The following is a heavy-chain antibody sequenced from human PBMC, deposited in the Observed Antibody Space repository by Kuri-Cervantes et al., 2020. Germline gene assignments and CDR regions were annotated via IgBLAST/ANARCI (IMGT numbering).Heavy chain of an antibody. J-gene: IGHJ4*02. D-gene: IGHD3-16*02. Sequence: GESLKISCAASSFTFSRFWMTRVRQAPGKGLEWVANIKQDGSEKYYVDSVRGRFTISRDNAKNSLYLQMNSLRAEDTAVYYCARGWSSRTSFLDYWGQGTLVTVSS. V-gene: IGHV3-7*01. CDR1: SFTFSRFW. CDR2: IKQDGSEK. CDR3: ARGWSSRTSFLDY.